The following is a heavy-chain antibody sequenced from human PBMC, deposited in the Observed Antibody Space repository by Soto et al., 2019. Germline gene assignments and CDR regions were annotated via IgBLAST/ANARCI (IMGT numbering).Heavy chain of an antibody. CDR3: ARYSSSWLNAFDI. J-gene: IGHJ3*02. D-gene: IGHD6-13*01. CDR1: GGSISSGDYY. Sequence: SETLSLTCTVSGGSISSGDYYWSWIRQPPGKGLEWIGYIYYSGSTYYNPSLKSRVTISVDTSKNQFSLKLSSVTAADTAVYYCARYSSSWLNAFDIWGQGTTVTVSS. V-gene: IGHV4-30-4*01. CDR2: IYYSGST.